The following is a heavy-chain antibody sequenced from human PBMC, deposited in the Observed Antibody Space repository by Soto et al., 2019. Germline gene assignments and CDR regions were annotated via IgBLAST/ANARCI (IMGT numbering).Heavy chain of an antibody. J-gene: IGHJ6*02. Sequence: PSETLSLTCTVSGGSISSYYWSLIRQPPGKGLEWIGYIYYSGSTNYNPSLKSRVTISVDTSKNQFSLKLSSVTAADTAVYYCARVLYSSGWYGDYYYGMDVWGQGTTVTVSS. CDR1: GGSISSYY. CDR2: IYYSGST. CDR3: ARVLYSSGWYGDYYYGMDV. V-gene: IGHV4-59*01. D-gene: IGHD6-19*01.